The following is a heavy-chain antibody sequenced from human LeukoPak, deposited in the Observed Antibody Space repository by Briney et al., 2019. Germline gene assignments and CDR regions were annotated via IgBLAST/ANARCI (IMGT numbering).Heavy chain of an antibody. V-gene: IGHV1-8*01. J-gene: IGHJ6*02. CDR1: GYTFTSYD. CDR2: MNPNSGNT. CDR3: ARLPEYGIYYYYYYGMDV. D-gene: IGHD2/OR15-2a*01. Sequence: ASVKVSCKASGYTFTSYDINGVRQATGQGLEWMGWMNPNSGNTGYAQKFQGRVTMTRNTSISTAYMELSSLRSEDTAVYYCARLPEYGIYYYYYYGMDVWGQGTTVTVSS.